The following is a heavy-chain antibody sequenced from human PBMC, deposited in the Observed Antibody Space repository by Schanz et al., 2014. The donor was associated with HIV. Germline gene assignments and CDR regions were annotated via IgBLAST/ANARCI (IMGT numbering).Heavy chain of an antibody. D-gene: IGHD2-2*01. J-gene: IGHJ6*02. Sequence: QVQLVESGGGVVQPGRSLRLSCAASGFTFSTYGMHWVRQGPGKGLEWGAVIWYDGKNRDYADSVKGRFTISRDNSKNTLYLQMNRMRTEDTAVYYCARDGAMAFSLGMDVWGQGTTVTVSS. CDR2: IWYDGKNR. CDR1: GFTFSTYG. V-gene: IGHV3-33*08. CDR3: ARDGAMAFSLGMDV.